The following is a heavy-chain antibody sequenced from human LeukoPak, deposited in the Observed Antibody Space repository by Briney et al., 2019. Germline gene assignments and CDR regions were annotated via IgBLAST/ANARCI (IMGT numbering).Heavy chain of an antibody. V-gene: IGHV4-34*01. J-gene: IGHJ4*02. CDR3: ARGGPIGQLWSWY. Sequence: KSSETLSLTCAVYGGSFSDYYWSWVRQPPGKGVEWLGEINHSGSTNYNPSLKSRVTISVDTSKNQFSLKLSSVTAADTAVYYCARGGPIGQLWSWYWGQGTLVTVSS. D-gene: IGHD5-18*01. CDR1: GGSFSDYY. CDR2: INHSGST.